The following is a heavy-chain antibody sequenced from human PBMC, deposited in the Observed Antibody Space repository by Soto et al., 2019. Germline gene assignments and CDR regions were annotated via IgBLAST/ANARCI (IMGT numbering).Heavy chain of an antibody. J-gene: IGHJ5*02. CDR3: ARSDHFSSWYPNWFDP. V-gene: IGHV1-69*06. CDR1: GGTFSSYA. Sequence: GVSVKVSCKASGGTFSSYAISWVRQAPGQGLEWMGGIIPIFGTANYAQKFQGRVTITADKSTSTAYMELSSLRSEETAVNNCARSDHFSSWYPNWFDPWRQGTLVTVS. CDR2: IIPIFGTA. D-gene: IGHD6-13*01.